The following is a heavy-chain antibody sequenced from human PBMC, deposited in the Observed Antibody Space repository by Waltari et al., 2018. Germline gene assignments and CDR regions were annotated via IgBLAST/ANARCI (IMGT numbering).Heavy chain of an antibody. J-gene: IGHJ2*01. CDR3: ARSGDDWYFDL. V-gene: IGHV3-48*03. Sequence: EVQLVESGGGLVQPGGSLRLSCAASGFTFSSYEMNWVRQAPGKGLECVSYIRSSGSTIYYPDSVKGRFTISRDNAKNSLYLQMNSLRAEDTAVYYCARSGDDWYFDLWGRGTLVTVSS. CDR2: IRSSGSTI. CDR1: GFTFSSYE.